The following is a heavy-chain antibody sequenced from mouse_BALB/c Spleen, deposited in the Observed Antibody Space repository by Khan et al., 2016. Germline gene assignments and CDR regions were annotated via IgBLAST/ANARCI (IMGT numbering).Heavy chain of an antibody. V-gene: IGHV1S136*01. CDR2: INPYNDGT. D-gene: IGHD1-1*01. J-gene: IGHJ2*01. CDR1: GYTFTSYV. Sequence: VQLKQSGPELVKPGASVKMSCKASGYTFTSYVMHWVKQKPGQGLEWIGYINPYNDGTKYNEKFKGKATLTSDKSSSTAYMELSSLNSEDSAVYYCARGGYYGSSYQFDYWGQGTTLTVSS. CDR3: ARGGYYGSSYQFDY.